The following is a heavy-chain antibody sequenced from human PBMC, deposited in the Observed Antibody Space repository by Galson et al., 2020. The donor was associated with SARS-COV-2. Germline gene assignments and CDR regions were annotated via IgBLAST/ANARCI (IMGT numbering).Heavy chain of an antibody. Sequence: SETLSLTCTVSGYFIRSGYYWGWIRQPPGKGLEWIGSIYHSGTTYDNPSLKSRVTLSVDTSKNQFSLKLSSVTAADTAVYNCARVRTGTTDYFDYWGQGTLVTVSS. CDR2: IYHSGTT. CDR1: GYFIRSGYY. CDR3: ARVRTGTTDYFDY. D-gene: IGHD1-1*01. V-gene: IGHV4-38-2*02. J-gene: IGHJ4*02.